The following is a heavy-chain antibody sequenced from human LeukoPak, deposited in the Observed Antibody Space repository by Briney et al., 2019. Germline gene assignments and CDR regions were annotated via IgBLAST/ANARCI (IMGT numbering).Heavy chain of an antibody. Sequence: ASVKVSCKASGYIFTGYYMHWVRQAPGQGLEWMGWINPNSGGTNYAQKFQGRVTMTRDTSISTAYMELSRLRSDDTAVYYCARGLPLRAAFDIWGQGTMVTVSS. D-gene: IGHD2-21*02. V-gene: IGHV1-2*02. CDR3: ARGLPLRAAFDI. CDR1: GYIFTGYY. J-gene: IGHJ3*02. CDR2: INPNSGGT.